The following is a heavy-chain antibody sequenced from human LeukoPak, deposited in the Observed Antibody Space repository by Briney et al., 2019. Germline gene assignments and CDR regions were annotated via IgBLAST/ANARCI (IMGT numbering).Heavy chain of an antibody. CDR1: GGSISSGSYY. CDR3: ARGHSDLDY. J-gene: IGHJ4*02. V-gene: IGHV4-61*02. CDR2: IYTSGST. Sequence: SETLSLTCTVSGGSISSGSYYWSWIRQPAGKGLEWIGRIYTSGSTNYNPSLKSRVTISVDTSKNQFSLKPSSVTAADTAVYYCARGHSDLDYWGQGTLVTVSS.